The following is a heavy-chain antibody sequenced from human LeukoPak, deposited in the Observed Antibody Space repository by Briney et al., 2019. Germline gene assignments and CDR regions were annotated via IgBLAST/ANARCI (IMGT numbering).Heavy chain of an antibody. Sequence: GGSLRLSCAASGFTVSSNYMSWVRQAPGKGLEWVSVIYSGGNTYYADSVKGRFTISRDNSKNTLYLQMNSLRVDDTAMYYCVGTIASRGSEYWGQGALVTVSS. J-gene: IGHJ4*02. D-gene: IGHD6-6*01. V-gene: IGHV3-53*01. CDR2: IYSGGNT. CDR1: GFTVSSNY. CDR3: VGTIASRGSEY.